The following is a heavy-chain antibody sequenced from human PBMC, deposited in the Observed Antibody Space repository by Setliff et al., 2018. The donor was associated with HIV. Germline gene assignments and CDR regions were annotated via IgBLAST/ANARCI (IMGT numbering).Heavy chain of an antibody. CDR1: GYTFINYG. D-gene: IGHD1-7*01. CDR3: ARDNWNLGSVHNWFGP. J-gene: IGHJ5*02. Sequence: ASVKVSCKASGYTFINYGITWVRQAPGQGLEWMGWISVDKGDTNYAQKVQGRVTMTTDTSTSTAYMELRSLRSDDTAVYYCARDNWNLGSVHNWFGPWGQGTVVTVSS. CDR2: ISVDKGDT. V-gene: IGHV1-18*01.